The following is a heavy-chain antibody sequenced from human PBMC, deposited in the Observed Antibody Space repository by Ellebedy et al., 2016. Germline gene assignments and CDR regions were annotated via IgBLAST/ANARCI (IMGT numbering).Heavy chain of an antibody. D-gene: IGHD2-2*01. V-gene: IGHV2-5*02. CDR3: AHRRCSSTSCYRWFDP. CDR1: GFSLSTSGVG. CDR2: IYWDDDK. Sequence: SGPTLVKPTQTLTLTCTFSGFSLSTSGVGVGWIRQPPGKALEWLALIYWDDDKRYSPSLKSRLTITKDTSKNQVVLTMTNMDPVDTATYYCAHRRCSSTSCYRWFDPWGQGTLVTVSS. J-gene: IGHJ5*02.